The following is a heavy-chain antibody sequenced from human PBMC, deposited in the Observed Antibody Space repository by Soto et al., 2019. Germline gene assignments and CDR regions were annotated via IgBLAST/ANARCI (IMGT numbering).Heavy chain of an antibody. D-gene: IGHD2-8*01. J-gene: IGHJ4*02. CDR1: GFTFSSYA. CDR2: ISYDGSNK. V-gene: IGHV3-30-3*01. CDR3: ARDAGDIVLMVYATYFDY. Sequence: GGSLGLSCAASGFTFSSYAMHWVRQAPGKGLEWVAVISYDGSNKYYADSVKGRFTISRDNSKNTLYLQMNSLRAEDTAVYYCARDAGDIVLMVYATYFDYWGQGTLVTVSS.